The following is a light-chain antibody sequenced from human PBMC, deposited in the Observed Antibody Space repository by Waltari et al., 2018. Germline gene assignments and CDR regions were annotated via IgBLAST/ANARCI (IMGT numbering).Light chain of an antibody. CDR1: SLRSYY. CDR3: HSRDASGVAGS. Sequence: SSELTQDPAVSVAMGQTVRITCQGDSLRSYYASRYQQRPGQAPILVMYDKNNRPSGVPGRFSGSSSHNTASLTITGAQAEDEASYYCHSRDASGVAGSFGGGTKLTVL. V-gene: IGLV3-19*01. J-gene: IGLJ2*01. CDR2: DKN.